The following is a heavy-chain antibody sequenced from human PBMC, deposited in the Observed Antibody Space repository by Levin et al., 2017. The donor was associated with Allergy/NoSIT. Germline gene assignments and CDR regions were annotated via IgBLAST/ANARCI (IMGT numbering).Heavy chain of an antibody. Sequence: SQTLSLTCAVSGYSIRSGYYWGWIRQPPGKGMEWIGSIYHSGSTYYNPSLKSRVTISVDTSKNQFSLKLSSVTAADTAVYYCARDEEYYYGSGRYAYWGQGTLVTVSS. D-gene: IGHD3-10*01. V-gene: IGHV4-38-2*02. J-gene: IGHJ4*02. CDR2: IYHSGST. CDR3: ARDEEYYYGSGRYAY. CDR1: GYSIRSGYY.